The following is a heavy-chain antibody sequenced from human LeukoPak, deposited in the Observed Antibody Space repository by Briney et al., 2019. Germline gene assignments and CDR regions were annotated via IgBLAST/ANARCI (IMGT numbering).Heavy chain of an antibody. Sequence: GRSLRLSCAASGFTFDDYAMHWVRQAPGKGLEWVSVLIGGSGSTDYADSVKGRFTISRDKSKNTLFLQMNSLRAEDTAIYFCAKGAYDYIEMGYFDSWGQGTLVTVSS. V-gene: IGHV3-23*01. CDR1: GFTFDDYA. J-gene: IGHJ4*02. D-gene: IGHD5-12*01. CDR2: LIGGSGST. CDR3: AKGAYDYIEMGYFDS.